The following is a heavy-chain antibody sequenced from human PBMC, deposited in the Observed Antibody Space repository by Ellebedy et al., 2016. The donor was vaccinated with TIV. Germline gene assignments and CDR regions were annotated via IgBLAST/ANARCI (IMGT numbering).Heavy chain of an antibody. J-gene: IGHJ6*03. CDR1: GGSFSGYY. V-gene: IGHV4-34*01. Sequence: SETLSLTXAVYGGSFSGYYWSWIRQPPGKGLEWIGEINHSGSTNYNPSLKSRVTMSVDTSKNQFSLKLSSMTAADTAVYYCARMRDYNFWSGITHYYYYYMDVWGKGTTVTVSS. D-gene: IGHD3-3*01. CDR2: INHSGST. CDR3: ARMRDYNFWSGITHYYYYYMDV.